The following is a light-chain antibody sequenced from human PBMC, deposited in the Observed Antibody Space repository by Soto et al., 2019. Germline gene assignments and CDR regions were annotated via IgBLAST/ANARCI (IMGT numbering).Light chain of an antibody. CDR2: GAS. J-gene: IGKJ3*01. CDR1: QSVSSSY. V-gene: IGKV3-20*01. Sequence: SAAALSVSQGESATLSCRASQSVSSSYLAWYQQKPGPAPRLLIYGASSRATGIPDRFSGSGSGTDFTLTVSRLEPEDFAVYFCQHYGTFGPGTKVDIK. CDR3: QHYGT.